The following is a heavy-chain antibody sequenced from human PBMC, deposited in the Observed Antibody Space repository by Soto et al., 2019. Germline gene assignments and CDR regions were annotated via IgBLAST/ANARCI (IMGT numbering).Heavy chain of an antibody. CDR3: ARDSTVDYYDSSGYYGDCGY. Sequence: ASVKVSCKASGGTFSSYAISWVRQAPGQGLEWMGWIIAYNGNTNYAQKLQGRVTMTTDTSTSTAYMELRSLRSDDTAVYYCARDSTVDYYDSSGYYGDCGYWGQGTLVTVSS. D-gene: IGHD3-22*01. V-gene: IGHV1-18*01. CDR1: GGTFSSYA. CDR2: IIAYNGNT. J-gene: IGHJ4*02.